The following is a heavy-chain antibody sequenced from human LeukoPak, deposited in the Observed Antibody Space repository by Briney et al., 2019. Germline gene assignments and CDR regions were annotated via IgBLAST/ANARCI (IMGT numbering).Heavy chain of an antibody. D-gene: IGHD3-22*01. CDR1: GFIFNNYA. CDR3: ARVMGPFSSACFDY. J-gene: IGHJ4*02. Sequence: PGGSLRLSCVASGFIFNNYAMTWVRQAPGKGLEWVSPISGTGGVTHYADSVKGRFIISRDTSKNILYLQMNSLTVEDTAVYYCARVMGPFSSACFDYWGRGTLVTISS. CDR2: ISGTGGVT. V-gene: IGHV3-23*01.